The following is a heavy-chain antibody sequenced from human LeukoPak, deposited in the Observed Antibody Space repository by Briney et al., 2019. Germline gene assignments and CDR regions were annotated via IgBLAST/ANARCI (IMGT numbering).Heavy chain of an antibody. V-gene: IGHV1-2*02. Sequence: ASVKVSCKASGYTFTGYYMHWVRQAPGQGLEWMGWINPNSGGTNYAQKFQGRVTMTRDTSISTAYMELSRLRSDDTAVYYCARERSVVTTNWFDPWGQGTLVTVSS. CDR2: INPNSGGT. D-gene: IGHD2-21*02. CDR3: ARERSVVTTNWFDP. J-gene: IGHJ5*02. CDR1: GYTFTGYY.